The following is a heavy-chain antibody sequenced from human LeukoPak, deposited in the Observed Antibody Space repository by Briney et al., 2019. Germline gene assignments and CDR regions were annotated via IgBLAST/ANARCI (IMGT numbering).Heavy chain of an antibody. CDR2: IRYDGSNK. J-gene: IGHJ4*02. CDR3: AKDLRSFWSGYYV. V-gene: IGHV3-30*02. D-gene: IGHD3-3*01. CDR1: GFTFSSYG. Sequence: GGSLRLSCAASGFTFSSYGMHWVRQAPGKGLEWVAFIRYDGSNKYYADSVKGRFTISRDNSKNTLYLQMNSLRAEDTAVYYCAKDLRSFWSGYYVWGQGTLVTVSS.